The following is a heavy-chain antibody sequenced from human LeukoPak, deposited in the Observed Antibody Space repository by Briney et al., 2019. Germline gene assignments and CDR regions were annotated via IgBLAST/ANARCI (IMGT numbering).Heavy chain of an antibody. Sequence: SVKVSCKASGGTFSSYAISWVRQAPGQGLEWMGGIIPIFGTANYAQKFQGRVTITADESTSTAYMELSSLRSEDTAVYYCARVYYYDSSGYYGNWFDPWGQGTLVTVPS. D-gene: IGHD3-22*01. J-gene: IGHJ5*02. CDR3: ARVYYYDSSGYYGNWFDP. V-gene: IGHV1-69*13. CDR2: IIPIFGTA. CDR1: GGTFSSYA.